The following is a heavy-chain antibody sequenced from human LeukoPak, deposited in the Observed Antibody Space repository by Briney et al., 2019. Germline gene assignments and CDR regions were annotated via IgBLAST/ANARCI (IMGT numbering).Heavy chain of an antibody. J-gene: IGHJ4*02. CDR1: GGSVTTGYY. CDR2: FYYSGST. D-gene: IGHD3-10*01. V-gene: IGHV4-39*01. CDR3: ARFYYGSGSYVSNFDY. Sequence: SETLSLTCTVSGGSVTTGYYWGRIRQPPGKALEWIGSFYYSGSTYYNPSLQSRVTISVDTSKTQFSLRLNSVTAADTAVYYCARFYYGSGSYVSNFDYWGQGTLVTVSS.